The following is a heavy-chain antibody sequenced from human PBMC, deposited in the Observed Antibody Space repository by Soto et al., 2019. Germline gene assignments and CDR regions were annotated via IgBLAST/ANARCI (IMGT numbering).Heavy chain of an antibody. V-gene: IGHV4-30-4*01. D-gene: IGHD1-7*01. J-gene: IGHJ3*02. CDR3: ATAHSAPGTSAFDI. CDR2: IYYSGST. Sequence: PSETLSLTCTVSGGSISSGDYYWSWIRQPPGKGLEWIGYIYYSGSTYYNPSLKSRVTISVDTSKNQFYLKLSSVTAADTAVYYCATAHSAPGTSAFDIWGQGTMVTVSS. CDR1: GGSISSGDYY.